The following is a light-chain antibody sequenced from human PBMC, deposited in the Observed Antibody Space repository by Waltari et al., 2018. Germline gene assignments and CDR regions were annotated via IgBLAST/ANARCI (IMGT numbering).Light chain of an antibody. CDR3: QVWDSSSDPWV. CDR2: DDS. J-gene: IGLJ3*02. V-gene: IGLV3-21*02. CDR1: NIGSNR. Sequence: SYVLTPPPSVSVAPGQTARITCGGNNIGSNRVPWYQQKPGQAPVLVVYDDSDRPSGIPERFSGSNSGNTATLTISRVEAGDEADYYCQVWDSSSDPWVFGGGTKLTVL.